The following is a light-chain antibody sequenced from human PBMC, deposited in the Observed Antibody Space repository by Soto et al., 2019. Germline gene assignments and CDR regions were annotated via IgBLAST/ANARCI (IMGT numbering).Light chain of an antibody. CDR3: QQYGSSPSIT. V-gene: IGKV3-20*01. CDR2: GAS. CDR1: QSVSSSY. J-gene: IGKJ5*01. Sequence: EIVLTQSPGTLSLSPGERTTLSCRASQSVSSSYLAWYQKKPGQAPRLLIYGASSRATGIPDRFSGRGSGTDFTLTISRLEPEEFAVYYCQQYGSSPSITFGQGTRLEIK.